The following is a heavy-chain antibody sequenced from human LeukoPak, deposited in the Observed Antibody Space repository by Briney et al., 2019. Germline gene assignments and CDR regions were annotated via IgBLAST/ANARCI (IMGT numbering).Heavy chain of an antibody. CDR1: GFTFSNCG. V-gene: IGHV3-30*18. J-gene: IGHJ6*02. Sequence: GGSLRLSCAASGFTFSNCGMHWVRQTPGKGLEWVAVISHDGTNKQYADSVEGRFTISRDNSKNTLYPQMTGLRDEDTAVYFCAKDEKDGTDVWGQGTTVTVSS. CDR3: AKDEKDGTDV. CDR2: ISHDGTNK.